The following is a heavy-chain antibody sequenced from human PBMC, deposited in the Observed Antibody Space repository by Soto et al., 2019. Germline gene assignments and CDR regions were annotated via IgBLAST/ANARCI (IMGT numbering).Heavy chain of an antibody. CDR1: GYSFTSYW. J-gene: IGHJ3*02. CDR3: ASPWYYYDSSGTDAFDI. CDR2: IYPGDSDT. V-gene: IGHV5-51*01. D-gene: IGHD3-22*01. Sequence: GESLKISCKGSGYSFTSYWIGWVRQMPGKGLEWMGIIYPGDSDTRYSPSFQGQVTISANKSISTAYLQWSSLKASDTAMYYCASPWYYYDSSGTDAFDIWGQGTMVTASS.